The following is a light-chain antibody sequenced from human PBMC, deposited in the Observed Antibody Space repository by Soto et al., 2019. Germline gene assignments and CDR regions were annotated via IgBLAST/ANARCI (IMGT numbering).Light chain of an antibody. CDR3: CSYAGSSTFV. J-gene: IGLJ1*01. V-gene: IGLV2-23*02. CDR1: SSDVGSYNL. CDR2: EVS. Sequence: QSVLTHPASVSGSPGQSITISCTGTSSDVGSYNLVSWYQQHPGKAPKLMIYEVSKRPSVVSNRFSGSKSGNTASLTISGLQAEDEADYYCCSYAGSSTFVFGTGTKLTVL.